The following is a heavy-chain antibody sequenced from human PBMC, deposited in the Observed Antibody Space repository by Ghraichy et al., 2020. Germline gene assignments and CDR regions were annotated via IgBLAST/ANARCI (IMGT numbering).Heavy chain of an antibody. J-gene: IGHJ4*02. CDR2: IHSSGTT. Sequence: SETLSLTCTVSGDSISSSPYYWAWIRQPPGKGLECIGSIHSSGTTHYIPSLKSRVTISIDTSKNQFSLKLTSVTAEDTAVYYCARHRLGTGWPEYYFDYWGQGTLVTVSS. D-gene: IGHD6-19*01. V-gene: IGHV4-39*01. CDR1: GDSISSSPYY. CDR3: ARHRLGTGWPEYYFDY.